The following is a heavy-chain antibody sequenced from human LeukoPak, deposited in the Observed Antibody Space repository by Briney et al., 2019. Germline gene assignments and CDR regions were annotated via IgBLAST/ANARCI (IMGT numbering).Heavy chain of an antibody. Sequence: GGSLSLSCAASGFTFSSYWMHWVRQAPGKGLVWVSRINNDGSSTSYADSVKGRFTISRDNAKNTVYLQMNSLRAEDTAVYYCARGGFYYDSSPLADYWGQGTLVTISS. CDR1: GFTFSSYW. D-gene: IGHD3-22*01. J-gene: IGHJ4*02. V-gene: IGHV3-74*01. CDR3: ARGGFYYDSSPLADY. CDR2: INNDGSST.